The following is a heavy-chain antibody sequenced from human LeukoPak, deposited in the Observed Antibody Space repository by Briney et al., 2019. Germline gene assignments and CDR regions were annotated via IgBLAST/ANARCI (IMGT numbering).Heavy chain of an antibody. D-gene: IGHD3-3*01. J-gene: IGHJ4*02. CDR2: IYYSGST. CDR1: GGSISSYY. Sequence: SETLSLTCTVSGGSISSYYWSWIRQPPGKGLEWIGYIYYSGSTNYNPSLKSRVTISVDTSKNQFSLKLSSVTAADTAVYYCAREGPVTYYDFWSGYPTGYFDYWGQGTPVTVSS. CDR3: AREGPVTYYDFWSGYPTGYFDY. V-gene: IGHV4-59*01.